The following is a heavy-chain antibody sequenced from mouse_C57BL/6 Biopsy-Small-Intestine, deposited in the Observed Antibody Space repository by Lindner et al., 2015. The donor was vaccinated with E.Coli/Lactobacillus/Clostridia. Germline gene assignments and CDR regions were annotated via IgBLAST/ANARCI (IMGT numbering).Heavy chain of an antibody. D-gene: IGHD3-2*02. CDR1: GFNIKDYY. J-gene: IGHJ3*01. CDR3: TSLDSSGCLFAY. CDR2: IDPENGDT. Sequence: VQLQESGAELVRPGASVKLSCTASGFNIKDYYMHWVKQRPEQGLEWIGWIDPENGDTEYASKFQGKATITADTSSNTAYLQLSSLTSEDTAVYYCTSLDSSGCLFAYWGQGTLVTVSA. V-gene: IGHV14-4*01.